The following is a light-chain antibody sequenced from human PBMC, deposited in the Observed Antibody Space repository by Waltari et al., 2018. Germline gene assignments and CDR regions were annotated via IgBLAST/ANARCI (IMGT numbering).Light chain of an antibody. J-gene: IGKJ4*01. CDR2: DAF. Sequence: EIVLTQSPATLSLYPGERATLSCRASQSVSSYLAWYQQKPGQVPRLLIYDAFTRATGIPARFSGSGSGTDFTLTISSLEPEDFAVYYCQQRSSWPLTFGGGTKVEIK. CDR1: QSVSSY. V-gene: IGKV3-11*01. CDR3: QQRSSWPLT.